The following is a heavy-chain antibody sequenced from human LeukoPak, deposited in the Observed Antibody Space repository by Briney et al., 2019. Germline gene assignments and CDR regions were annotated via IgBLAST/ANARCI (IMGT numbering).Heavy chain of an antibody. V-gene: IGHV4-39*07. CDR3: ARDSGYWLH. CDR1: GDSLSSGGHY. Sequence: SETLSLTCTVSGDSLSSGGHYWGWLRQFPGKRLEWIGNIFFNGETSSNPSLKSPLTMSVDTSKTQFSLNLGSVTAGDSAVYYCARDSGYWLHWGQGTLVTVSS. J-gene: IGHJ4*02. D-gene: IGHD3-22*01. CDR2: IFFNGET.